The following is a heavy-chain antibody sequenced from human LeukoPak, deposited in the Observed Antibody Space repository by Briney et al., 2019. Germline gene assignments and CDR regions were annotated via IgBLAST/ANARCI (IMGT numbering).Heavy chain of an antibody. CDR2: IKQDGSEK. CDR3: ARVRWKQWLPYDAFDI. V-gene: IGHV3-7*01. Sequence: GGSLRLSCAASGFTFSSYWMSWVRQAPGKGLVWVANIKQDGSEKYYVDSVKGRFNISRDNAKNSLYLQMNSLRAEDTAVYYCARVRWKQWLPYDAFDIWGQGTMVTVSS. CDR1: GFTFSSYW. J-gene: IGHJ3*02. D-gene: IGHD6-19*01.